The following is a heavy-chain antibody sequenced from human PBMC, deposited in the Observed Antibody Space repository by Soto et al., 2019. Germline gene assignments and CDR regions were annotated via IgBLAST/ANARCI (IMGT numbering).Heavy chain of an antibody. V-gene: IGHV1-8*01. CDR1: GYTFTSYD. J-gene: IGHJ6*03. CDR3: ARGCRLPDLVSHYYYYMAV. D-gene: IGHD2-15*01. CDR2: MNPHSGNT. Sequence: QVQLVQSGAEVKKPVASVKVSCKASGYTFTSYDINWVRQATGQGLEWMGWMNPHSGNTGYAQQVQERVTITRDTYGSTAYMELSRLKSDDTAVYYCARGCRLPDLVSHYYYYMAVAGKGTTVTVSS.